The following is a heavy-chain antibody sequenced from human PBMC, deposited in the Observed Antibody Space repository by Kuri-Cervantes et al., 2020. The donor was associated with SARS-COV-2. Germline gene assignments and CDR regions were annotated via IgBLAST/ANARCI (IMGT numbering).Heavy chain of an antibody. Sequence: SETLSLTCTVSGGSISNYYWSWIRQAPGKGLEWIGYIYYTGRINNNPSLKSRVTISIDTSKNQFSLKLSSVTAADTAAYYCVKGGARITNSGVVIANWFDPWGQGTRVTVSS. J-gene: IGHJ5*02. CDR2: IYYTGRI. CDR1: GGSISNYY. V-gene: IGHV4-59*12. D-gene: IGHD3-3*01. CDR3: VKGGARITNSGVVIANWFDP.